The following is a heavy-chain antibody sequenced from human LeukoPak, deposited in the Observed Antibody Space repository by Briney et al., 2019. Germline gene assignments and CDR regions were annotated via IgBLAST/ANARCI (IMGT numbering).Heavy chain of an antibody. J-gene: IGHJ4*02. CDR2: IRSDATSE. CDR1: GFTFGNYG. D-gene: IGHD2-2*01. CDR3: AKDLPAAYFDY. V-gene: IGHV3-30*02. Sequence: PGGSLRLSCAASGFTFGNYGMHWVRQAPGKGLEWVTFIRSDATSEFYADSVKGRFTISRDNSRNTLYLQMNSLRAEDTAVYYCAKDLPAAYFDYWGQGTLVTVSS.